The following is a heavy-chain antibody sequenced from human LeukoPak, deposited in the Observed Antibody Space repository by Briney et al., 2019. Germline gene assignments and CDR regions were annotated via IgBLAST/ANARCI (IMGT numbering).Heavy chain of an antibody. J-gene: IGHJ4*02. CDR3: AASDGEQQLAL. V-gene: IGHV3-43*01. D-gene: IGHD6-13*01. CDR2: ISWNGVTT. Sequence: GGSLRLSCAAFGFSFRGYTMHWVRQAPGKGLEWVSLISWNGVTTYYGDSVKGRFTISRDDSKNSLYFQMNSLRSEDSALYYCAASDGEQQLALWGQGTLVTVSP. CDR1: GFSFRGYT.